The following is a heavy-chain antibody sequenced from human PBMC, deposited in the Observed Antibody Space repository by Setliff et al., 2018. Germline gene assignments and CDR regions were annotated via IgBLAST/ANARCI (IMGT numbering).Heavy chain of an antibody. V-gene: IGHV3-48*01. D-gene: IGHD2-15*01. CDR2: IISNSLTI. J-gene: IGHJ4*02. Sequence: PGGSLRLSCAASGFNFNLYNMNWVRQAPGKGLEWVSYIISNSLTIHYADSVRGRFTVSRDNARNSLYLQMNNLRAEDTAVYYCARDEVNCSGSKCYSGFDSWGQGTQVTVSS. CDR3: ARDEVNCSGSKCYSGFDS. CDR1: GFNFNLYN.